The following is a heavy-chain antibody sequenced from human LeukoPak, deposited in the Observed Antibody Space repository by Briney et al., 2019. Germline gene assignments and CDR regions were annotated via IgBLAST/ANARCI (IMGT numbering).Heavy chain of an antibody. CDR2: INPNSGGT. Sequence: ASVKVSCKASGYTFTAYYIHWVRQAPGQGLEWMGWINPNSGGTNYAQKFQGRVTLTRDTSITTAYMELSRLRSDDTAVYYCAKARRLYCSSTSCYDCDVWGKGTTVTVSS. CDR3: AKARRLYCSSTSCYDCDV. D-gene: IGHD2-2*01. V-gene: IGHV1-2*02. CDR1: GYTFTAYY. J-gene: IGHJ6*04.